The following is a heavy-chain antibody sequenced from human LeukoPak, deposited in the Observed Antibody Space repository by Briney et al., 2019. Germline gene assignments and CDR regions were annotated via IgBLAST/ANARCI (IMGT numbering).Heavy chain of an antibody. J-gene: IGHJ6*02. D-gene: IGHD3-9*01. CDR1: GFTFSSYG. V-gene: IGHV3-33*01. CDR3: ARDHNVLRYFDWLLPNGGMDV. CDR2: IWYDGSNK. Sequence: GGSLRLSCAASGFTFSSYGMHWVRQAPGKGLEWVAVIWYDGSNKYYADSVKGRFTISRDNSKNTLYLQMNSLRAEDTAVYYCARDHNVLRYFDWLLPNGGMDVWGQGTTVTVSS.